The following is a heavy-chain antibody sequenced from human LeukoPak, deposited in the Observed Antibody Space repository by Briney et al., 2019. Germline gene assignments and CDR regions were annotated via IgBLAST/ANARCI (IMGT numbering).Heavy chain of an antibody. CDR3: ARDLGNSGSPNWFDP. Sequence: GGSLRLSCEGFGFTFSSYAMNWVRQAPGKGLEWLSYISSGSLTIHYADSVKGRFTISRDNGKNSVHLQIDTLTDEDTAVYYCARDLGNSGSPNWFDPWGQGTLVTVSS. J-gene: IGHJ5*02. V-gene: IGHV3-48*02. CDR2: ISSGSLTI. CDR1: GFTFSSYA. D-gene: IGHD3-10*01.